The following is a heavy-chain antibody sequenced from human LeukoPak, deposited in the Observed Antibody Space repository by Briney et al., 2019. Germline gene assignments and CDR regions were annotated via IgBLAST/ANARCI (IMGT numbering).Heavy chain of an antibody. Sequence: GGSLRLSCAASGFTFSSFRVNWVRQPPGKGLEWVSSISSSHIYYADSVRGRFTISRDDAKDSLYLQMNSLRAEDTAVYYCAREPYDSGGGWGQGTLVTVSS. J-gene: IGHJ4*02. CDR1: GFTFSSFR. CDR3: AREPYDSGGG. CDR2: ISSSHI. D-gene: IGHD3-22*01. V-gene: IGHV3-21*06.